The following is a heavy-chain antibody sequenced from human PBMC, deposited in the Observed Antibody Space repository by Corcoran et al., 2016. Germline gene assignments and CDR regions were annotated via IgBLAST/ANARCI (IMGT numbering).Heavy chain of an antibody. CDR3: AKGAANPIPMVRGDTNWFDP. V-gene: IGHV3-23*01. D-gene: IGHD3-10*01. CDR2: ISGSGGST. CDR1: GFTFSSYA. J-gene: IGHJ5*02. Sequence: EVQLLESGGGLVQPGGSLRLSCAASGFTFSSYAMSWVRQAPGKGLEWVSAISGSGGSTYYADSVKGRFTISRDNSKNTLYLQMNSLRAEDTAVYYCAKGAANPIPMVRGDTNWFDPWGQGTLVTVSS.